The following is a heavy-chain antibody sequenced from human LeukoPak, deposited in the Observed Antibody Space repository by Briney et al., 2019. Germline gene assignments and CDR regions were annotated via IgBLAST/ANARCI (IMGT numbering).Heavy chain of an antibody. V-gene: IGHV4-59*08. CDR1: GGSISSYS. Sequence: SETLSLTCTVSGGSISSYSWSWIRQPPGKGLEWIGYMYYTGSTNYHPSLKSRVTISVDTSKNQFSLNLSSVTAAGTAVYYCARRYTYGYFDYWGQGTLVTVSS. D-gene: IGHD5-18*01. CDR2: MYYTGST. J-gene: IGHJ4*02. CDR3: ARRYTYGYFDY.